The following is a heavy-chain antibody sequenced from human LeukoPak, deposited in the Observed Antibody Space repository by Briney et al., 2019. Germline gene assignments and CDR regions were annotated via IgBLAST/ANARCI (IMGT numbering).Heavy chain of an antibody. D-gene: IGHD3-10*01. V-gene: IGHV3-9*01. CDR2: ISWNSGSI. CDR3: AKDPSAYSGGVSWFDP. Sequence: PGGSLRLSCAASGFTFDDYAMHWVRQAPGKGLEWVSGISWNSGSIGYADSVKGRFTISRDNAKNSLYLQMNSLRAEDTALYYCAKDPSAYSGGVSWFDPWGQGTLVTVSS. CDR1: GFTFDDYA. J-gene: IGHJ5*02.